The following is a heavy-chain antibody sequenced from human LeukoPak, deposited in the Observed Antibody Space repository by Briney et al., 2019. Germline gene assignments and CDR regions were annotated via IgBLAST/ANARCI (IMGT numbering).Heavy chain of an antibody. CDR1: GDSLSRYIYF. Sequence: SETLSLTCTASGDSLSRYIYFWAWVRQPPGRGLEWLGSVSYSGATYYNTSLKSRVTVSADTAEDQFSLMMPSVNVADTAVYYCVRRGRSASYWGQGNLVSVSS. CDR2: VSYSGAT. V-gene: IGHV4-39*01. CDR3: VRRGRSASY. J-gene: IGHJ4*02. D-gene: IGHD6-25*01.